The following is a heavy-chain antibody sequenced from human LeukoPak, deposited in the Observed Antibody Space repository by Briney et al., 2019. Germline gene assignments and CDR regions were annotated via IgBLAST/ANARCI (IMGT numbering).Heavy chain of an antibody. V-gene: IGHV3-23*01. CDR2: ISGSGDNT. J-gene: IGHJ4*02. CDR1: GFTFSSYA. CDR3: AKGSYYDSSGSFYFDY. D-gene: IGHD3-22*01. Sequence: GGSLRLSCAASGFTFSSYAMSWVRQAPGEGLEWVSGISGSGDNTYYADSVKGRFTISRDNSKNTLYVQVNSPGTEDTAAYYCAKGSYYDSSGSFYFDYWGQGTLVTVSS.